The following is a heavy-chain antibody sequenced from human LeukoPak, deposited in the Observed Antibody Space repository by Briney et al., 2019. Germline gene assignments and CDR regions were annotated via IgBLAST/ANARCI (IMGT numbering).Heavy chain of an antibody. CDR2: ISSSSSYI. Sequence: TGGSLRLSCAASGFTFSSYSMNWVRQAPGKGLEWVSSISSSSSYIYYADSVKGRFTISRDNAKNSLYLQMNSLRAEDTAVYYCARGPSYYYDSSGYLNWFDPWGQGTLVTVSS. CDR1: GFTFSSYS. CDR3: ARGPSYYYDSSGYLNWFDP. V-gene: IGHV3-21*01. J-gene: IGHJ5*02. D-gene: IGHD3-22*01.